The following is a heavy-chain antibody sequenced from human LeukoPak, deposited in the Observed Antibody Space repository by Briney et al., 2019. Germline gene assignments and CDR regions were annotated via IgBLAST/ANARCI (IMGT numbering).Heavy chain of an antibody. D-gene: IGHD3-16*01. CDR2: INPNSGGT. CDR3: ARVREGLRLGELPLDFDY. Sequence: ASVKVSCKVSGYTLTELSMHWVRQAPGKGLEWMGWINPNSGGTNYAQKFQGRVTMTRDTSISTAYMELSRLRSDDTAVYYCARVREGLRLGELPLDFDYWGQGTLVTVSS. CDR1: GYTLTELS. V-gene: IGHV1-2*02. J-gene: IGHJ4*02.